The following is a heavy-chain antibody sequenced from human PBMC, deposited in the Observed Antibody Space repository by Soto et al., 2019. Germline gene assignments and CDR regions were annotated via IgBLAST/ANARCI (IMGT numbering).Heavy chain of an antibody. Sequence: SETLSLTCTVSGGSISSYYWSWIRQPPGKGLEWIGYIYYSGSTNYNPSLKSRVTISVDTSKNQFSLKLSSVTAADTAVYYCASAGLEEEYSSSSGFYYWGQGTLVTVSS. J-gene: IGHJ4*02. CDR2: IYYSGST. CDR3: ASAGLEEEYSSSSGFYY. V-gene: IGHV4-59*01. D-gene: IGHD6-6*01. CDR1: GGSISSYY.